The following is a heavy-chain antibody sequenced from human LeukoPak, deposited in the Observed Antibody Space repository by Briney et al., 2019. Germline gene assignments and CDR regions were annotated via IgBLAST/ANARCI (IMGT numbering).Heavy chain of an antibody. V-gene: IGHV4-39*01. CDR3: ARHEDSDRLYYFDY. Sequence: PSETLSLTCTVSGGSISSSSYYWGWIRQPPGKGLEWIGSIYYSGSTYYNPSLKGRVTISVDTSKNQFSLKLSSVTAADTAVYYCARHEDSDRLYYFDYWGQGTLVTVSS. J-gene: IGHJ4*02. CDR2: IYYSGST. CDR1: GGSISSSSYY.